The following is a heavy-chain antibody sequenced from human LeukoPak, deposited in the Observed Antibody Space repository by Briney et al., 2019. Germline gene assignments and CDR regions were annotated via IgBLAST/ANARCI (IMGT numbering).Heavy chain of an antibody. Sequence: SETLSLTCTVSGGSISSGSYYWSWIRQPAGKGLEWIGRIYTSGSTNYNPSLKSRVTMSVDTSKNQFSLKLSSVTAADTAVYYCARDWPIAAAAFDPWGQGTLVTVSS. CDR2: IYTSGST. CDR3: ARDWPIAAAAFDP. V-gene: IGHV4-61*02. J-gene: IGHJ5*02. D-gene: IGHD6-13*01. CDR1: GGSISSGSYY.